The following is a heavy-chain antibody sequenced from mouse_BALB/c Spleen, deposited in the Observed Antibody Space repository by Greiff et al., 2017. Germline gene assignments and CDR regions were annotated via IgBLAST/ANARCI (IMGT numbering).Heavy chain of an antibody. CDR1: GFYIKDYY. V-gene: IGHV14-4*02. CDR3: NALGDCYF. Sequence: VQLQQSGAELVRSGASVKLSCTASGFYIKDYYMHWVKQRPEPGLEWIGWIDPENGDTEYAPKFQGKATMTADTSSNTAYLQLRSLTSEDTAVYYCNALGDCYFWGQGTTLTVSA. CDR2: IDPENGDT. J-gene: IGHJ2*01. D-gene: IGHD2-3*01.